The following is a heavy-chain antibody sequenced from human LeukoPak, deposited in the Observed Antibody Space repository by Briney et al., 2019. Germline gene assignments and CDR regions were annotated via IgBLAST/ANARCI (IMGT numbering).Heavy chain of an antibody. J-gene: IGHJ6*03. D-gene: IGHD6-13*01. CDR2: VSGSGGST. CDR3: AKDLGSAVSYMDV. V-gene: IGHV3-23*01. CDR1: GLTFSSYA. Sequence: PGGSLRLSCAASGLTFSSYAVSWVRQAPGKGLEWVSAVSGSGGSTYYADSVKGRFTISRDNSKNTLYLQMNSLRAEDTAVYYCAKDLGSAVSYMDVWGKGTTVTVSS.